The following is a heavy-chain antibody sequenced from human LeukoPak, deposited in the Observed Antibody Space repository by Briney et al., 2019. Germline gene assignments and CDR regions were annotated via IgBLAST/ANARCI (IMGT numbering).Heavy chain of an antibody. Sequence: ASVNVSCKASGYTFTSYGISWLRQAPGQGLEWMGWISAYNGNTNYAQKLQGRVTMTTDTSTSTAYMELRSLRSDDTAVYYCARVGGVIAARRRNDYGGKGTLVTVSS. D-gene: IGHD6-6*01. CDR2: ISAYNGNT. J-gene: IGHJ4*02. V-gene: IGHV1-18*01. CDR1: GYTFTSYG. CDR3: ARVGGVIAARRRNDY.